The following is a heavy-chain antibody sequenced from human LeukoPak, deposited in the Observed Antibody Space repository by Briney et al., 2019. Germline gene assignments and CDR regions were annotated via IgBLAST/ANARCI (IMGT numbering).Heavy chain of an antibody. D-gene: IGHD6-19*01. CDR1: GYTLTELS. V-gene: IGHV1-24*01. Sequence: GASVKVSCKVSGYTLTELSMHWVRQAPGKGLEWMGSFDPEDGETIYAQKFQGRVTMTEDTSTDTAYMELSSLRSEDTAVYYCATMPPSYSSGWYDYWGQGTLVTVSS. J-gene: IGHJ4*02. CDR3: ATMPPSYSSGWYDY. CDR2: FDPEDGET.